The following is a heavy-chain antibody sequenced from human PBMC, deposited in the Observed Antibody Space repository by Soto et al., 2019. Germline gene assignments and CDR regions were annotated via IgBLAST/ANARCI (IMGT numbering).Heavy chain of an antibody. CDR3: ARANYYGSPGDFDY. V-gene: IGHV3-48*01. CDR2: ISSSSSTI. Sequence: PGGSLRLSCAASGFTFSSYSMNWVRQAPGKGLEWVSYISSSSSTIYYADSVKGRFTISRDNAKNSLYLQMNSLRAEDTAVYYCARANYYGSPGDFDYWGQGTPVTSPQ. CDR1: GFTFSSYS. J-gene: IGHJ4*02. D-gene: IGHD3-10*01.